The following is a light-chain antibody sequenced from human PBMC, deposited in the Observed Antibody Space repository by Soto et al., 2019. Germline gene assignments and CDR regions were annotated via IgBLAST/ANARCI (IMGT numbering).Light chain of an antibody. CDR1: SSNIGNNV. CDR2: YND. J-gene: IGLJ2*01. V-gene: IGLV1-36*01. CDR3: AAWDDSLNGPV. Sequence: QPVLTQPPSVSEAPRQRVTISCSGSSSNIGNNVVNWYQQLPGKAPKLLIYYNDLLPSGVSDRFSGSKSGTSASLAISGLQSEDEADYYCAAWDDSLNGPVFGGGTKLTVL.